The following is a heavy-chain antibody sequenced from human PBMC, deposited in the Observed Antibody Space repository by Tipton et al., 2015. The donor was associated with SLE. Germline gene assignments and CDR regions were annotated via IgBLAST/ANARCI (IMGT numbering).Heavy chain of an antibody. CDR2: ISAYNGNT. D-gene: IGHD1-26*01. J-gene: IGHJ6*02. CDR3: ARDRRSYYDYYYGMDV. CDR1: GYTFINYG. V-gene: IGHV1-18*01. Sequence: QSGPEVKKPGASVKVSCKASGYTFINYGIDWVRQAPGQGLEWMGWISAYNGNTNYAQKLQGRVTMTTDTSTSTAYMELRSLTSDDTAVYYCARDRRSYYDYYYGMDVWGQGTTVTVSS.